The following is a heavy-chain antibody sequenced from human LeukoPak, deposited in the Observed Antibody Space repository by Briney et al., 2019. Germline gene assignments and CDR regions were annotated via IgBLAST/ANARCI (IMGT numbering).Heavy chain of an antibody. V-gene: IGHV3-23*01. CDR1: GLMFTSYA. D-gene: IGHD3-16*02. Sequence: HPGGSLRLSCAASGLMFTSYAMSWVRQAPGKGLEWVSAISGSGGSTYYADSVKGRFTITRDNSKNMVWLRMDSLGAEDTAIYYCANGRGRDPVIDGRHYWGQGTLVTVSS. CDR2: ISGSGGST. CDR3: ANGRGRDPVIDGRHY. J-gene: IGHJ4*02.